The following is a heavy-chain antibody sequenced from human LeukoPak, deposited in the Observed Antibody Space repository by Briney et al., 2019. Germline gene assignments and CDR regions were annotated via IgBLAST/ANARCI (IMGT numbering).Heavy chain of an antibody. J-gene: IGHJ6*03. CDR2: INWNGGST. Sequence: PGGSLRLSCAASGFTFDDYGMSWVRQAPGKGLEWVSGINWNGGSTGYADSVKGRFTISRDNAKNSLYLQMNSLRAEDTALYYCARKYYDFWRGYYTGTVYYYYMDVWGKGTTVTVSS. D-gene: IGHD3-3*01. V-gene: IGHV3-20*04. CDR3: ARKYYDFWRGYYTGTVYYYYMDV. CDR1: GFTFDDYG.